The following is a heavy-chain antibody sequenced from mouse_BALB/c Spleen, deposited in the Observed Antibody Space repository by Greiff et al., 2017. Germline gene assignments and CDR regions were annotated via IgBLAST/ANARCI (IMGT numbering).Heavy chain of an antibody. D-gene: IGHD2-10*02. CDR3: ARESPYGNLFDY. CDR2: IWAGGST. J-gene: IGHJ3*01. CDR1: GFSLTSYG. Sequence: VQRVESGPGLVAPSQSLSITCTVSGFSLTSYGVHWVRQPPGKGLEWLGVIWAGGSTNYNSALLSRLSTSKDNSKSQVFLKLNSLQTDDTDMYYCARESPYGNLFDYWGQGTLVTVSA. V-gene: IGHV2-9*02.